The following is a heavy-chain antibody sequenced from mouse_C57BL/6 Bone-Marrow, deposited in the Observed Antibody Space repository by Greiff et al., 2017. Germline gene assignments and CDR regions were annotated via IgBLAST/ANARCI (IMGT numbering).Heavy chain of an antibody. CDR1: GYTFTSYW. D-gene: IGHD2-4*01. CDR3: ARSDYDYDLYYFDY. CDR2: IDPSDSYT. J-gene: IGHJ2*01. V-gene: IGHV1-50*01. Sequence: QVQLQQPGAELVKPGASVKLSCKASGYTFTSYWMQWVKQRPGQGLEWIGEIDPSDSYTNYNQKFKGKATLTVDTSSSTAYMQLSSLTSEDSAVYDCARSDYDYDLYYFDYWGQGTTLTVSS.